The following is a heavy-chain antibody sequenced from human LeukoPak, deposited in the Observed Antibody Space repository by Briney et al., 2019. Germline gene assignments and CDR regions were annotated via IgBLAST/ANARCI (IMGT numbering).Heavy chain of an antibody. CDR1: GFIFSRYR. D-gene: IGHD5-18*01. V-gene: IGHV3-21*06. CDR3: SREGKLYGYGRGDFDY. J-gene: IGHJ4*02. CDR2: IAFDTGDT. Sequence: GGSLRLSCAASGFIFSRYRMNWVRQAPGKGLEWVSSIAFDTGDTFYAASVKGRFTVSRDDAKNSLYLQMNSLRAEDTAVYYCSREGKLYGYGRGDFDYWGQGTLVTVSS.